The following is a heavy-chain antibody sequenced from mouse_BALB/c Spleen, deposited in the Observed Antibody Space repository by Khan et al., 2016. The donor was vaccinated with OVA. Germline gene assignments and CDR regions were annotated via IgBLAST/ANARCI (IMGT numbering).Heavy chain of an antibody. CDR3: TRHGFVAWFTY. CDR1: GYSFTTYY. D-gene: IGHD2-2*01. CDR2: IDPFSGST. V-gene: IGHV1S135*01. J-gene: IGHJ3*01. Sequence: EVQLQQSGPELMKPGASVKISCKASGYSFTTYYIHWVMQSHGTSLEWIGYIDPFSGSTTYNQKFKGKATLPVDKSSSTAYLHLSNLTSEDSAVYYCTRHGFVAWFTYWGQGTLVTVSA.